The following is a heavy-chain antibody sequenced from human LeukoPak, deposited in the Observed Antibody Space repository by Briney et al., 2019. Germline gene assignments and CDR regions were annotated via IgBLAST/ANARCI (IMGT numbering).Heavy chain of an antibody. D-gene: IGHD3-10*01. V-gene: IGHV5-51*01. CDR3: ARQVYGSGMAAFDY. J-gene: IGHJ4*02. CDR2: IYPGDSDT. Sequence: GESLKISCEASGYSFTRYWIGWVRQMPGKSLEWMGIIYPGDSDTRYSPSFQGQVSISADKSISTTYLQWSSLKASDTATYYCARQVYGSGMAAFDYWGQGTLVTVSS. CDR1: GYSFTRYW.